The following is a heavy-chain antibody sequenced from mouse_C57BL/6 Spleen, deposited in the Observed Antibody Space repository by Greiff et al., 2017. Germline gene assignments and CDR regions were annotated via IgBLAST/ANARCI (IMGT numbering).Heavy chain of an antibody. J-gene: IGHJ1*03. Sequence: QVQLQQPGAELVKPGASVKLSCKASGYTFTSYWMHWVKQRPGQGLEWIGMIHPNSGSTNYNEKFKSKATLTVDKSSSTAYMQLSSLTSEDSAVYYCARSDYDRVYWYFDVWGTGTTVTVSS. CDR3: ARSDYDRVYWYFDV. CDR1: GYTFTSYW. V-gene: IGHV1-64*01. CDR2: IHPNSGST. D-gene: IGHD2-4*01.